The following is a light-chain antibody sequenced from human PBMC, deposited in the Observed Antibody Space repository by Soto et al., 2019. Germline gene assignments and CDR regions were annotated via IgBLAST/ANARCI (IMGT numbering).Light chain of an antibody. CDR1: SSDVGGYNY. Sequence: QSALTQPASVSGSPGQSITISCTGTSSDVGGYNYVSWYQQHPGKAPKLMIYEVSNRPSGVSNRFSGSKSGNTASLTISGLQAEDEADYYCSSYTSSSTFNYVFATGTKVTVL. CDR3: SSYTSSSTFNYV. V-gene: IGLV2-14*01. J-gene: IGLJ1*01. CDR2: EVS.